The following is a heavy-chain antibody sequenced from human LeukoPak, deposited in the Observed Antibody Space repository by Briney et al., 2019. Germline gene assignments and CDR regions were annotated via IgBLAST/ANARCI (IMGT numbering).Heavy chain of an antibody. CDR2: INPSGGST. J-gene: IGHJ4*02. D-gene: IGHD6-19*01. CDR1: GYTFTSYY. Sequence: GASVKVSCKASGYTFTSYYMHWVRQAPGQGLEWMGIINPSGGSTSYAQKFQGRVTMTRDMSTSTVYMELSSLRSEDTAVYYCARVVRGGSIAVAGFDYWGQGTLVTVSS. CDR3: ARVVRGGSIAVAGFDY. V-gene: IGHV1-46*01.